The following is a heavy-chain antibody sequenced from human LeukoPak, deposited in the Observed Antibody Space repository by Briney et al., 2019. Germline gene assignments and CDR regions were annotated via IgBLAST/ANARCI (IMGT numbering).Heavy chain of an antibody. CDR3: ARESHYGSGTSFDY. CDR1: GYTFTGYY. CDR2: INPNSGGT. V-gene: IGHV1-2*02. J-gene: IGHJ4*02. Sequence: ASVKVSCKASGYTFTGYYMHWVRQAPGQGLEWMGWINPNSGGTNYAQKFQGRVTMTRDTSISTAYMELSRLRSDDTAVYYCARESHYGSGTSFDYWGQGTLVTVSS. D-gene: IGHD3-10*01.